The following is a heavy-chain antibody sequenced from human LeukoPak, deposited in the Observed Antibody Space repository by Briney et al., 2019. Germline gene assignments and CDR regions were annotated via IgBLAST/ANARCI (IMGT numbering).Heavy chain of an antibody. Sequence: PGGSLRLSCAASGFTFSNAWMSWLRQAPGKGLEWVGLIKNKADGGTTEDAAPVKGRFTISRDDSRDTLYLQVNSLKTEDTAMYYCTEMNDRDAFRIWGQGTMVTVSS. V-gene: IGHV3-15*01. CDR3: TEMNDRDAFRI. CDR2: IKNKADGGTT. D-gene: IGHD5-24*01. J-gene: IGHJ3*02. CDR1: GFTFSNAW.